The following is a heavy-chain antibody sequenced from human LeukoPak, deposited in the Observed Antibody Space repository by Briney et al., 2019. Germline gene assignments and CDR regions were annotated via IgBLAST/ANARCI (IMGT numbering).Heavy chain of an antibody. V-gene: IGHV4-4*07. D-gene: IGHD6-19*01. CDR3: ARVGIAVAEVWFDP. Sequence: SESLSLTCTVSGGSISRYYWSWIRQPAGKGLEWIGRISTSGSTNYNPSLKSRVTMSVDTSKNHFYLQLSSVPAPAPAVYYCARVGIAVAEVWFDPWGQGTLVTVSS. CDR1: GGSISRYY. J-gene: IGHJ5*02. CDR2: ISTSGST.